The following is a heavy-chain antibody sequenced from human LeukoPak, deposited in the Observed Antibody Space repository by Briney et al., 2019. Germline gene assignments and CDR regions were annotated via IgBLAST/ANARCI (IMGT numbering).Heavy chain of an antibody. CDR1: GFTFSNYW. CDR2: IKQDGSEK. CDR3: ARVNSGSSMFFDY. Sequence: GGSLRLSCAVSGFTFSNYWMSWVRQAPGKGLEWVAYIKQDGSEKYYVDSVKGRFTISRDNAKNSLYLQMNSLRAEDTAVYYCARVNSGSSMFFDYWGQGTLVTVSS. D-gene: IGHD1-26*01. V-gene: IGHV3-7*01. J-gene: IGHJ4*02.